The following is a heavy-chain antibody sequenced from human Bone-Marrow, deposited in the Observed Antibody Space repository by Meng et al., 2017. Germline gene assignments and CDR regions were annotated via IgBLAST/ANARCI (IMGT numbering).Heavy chain of an antibody. CDR3: ARGPIEVYASSHPPTDYYYGMDV. D-gene: IGHD2-8*01. CDR1: GYTFTSYY. J-gene: IGHJ6*02. CDR2: INPSGGST. Sequence: ASVKVSCKASGYTFTSYYMHWVRQASGQGLEWMGIINPSGGSTSYAQKFQGRVTMTRDTSTSTVYMELSSLRSEDTAVYYCARGPIEVYASSHPPTDYYYGMDVWGQGTTVTVSS. V-gene: IGHV1-46*01.